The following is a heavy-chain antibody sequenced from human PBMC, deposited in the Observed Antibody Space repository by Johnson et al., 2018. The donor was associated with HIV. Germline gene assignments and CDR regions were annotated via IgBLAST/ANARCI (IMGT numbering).Heavy chain of an antibody. D-gene: IGHD3-22*01. V-gene: IGHV3-15*01. CDR1: GFTFSNAW. CDR2: IKSKTDGGTT. CDR3: TTGSSGSNAFDI. Sequence: EQLVESGGGVVRPGGSLRLSCAASGFTFSNAWMSWVRQAPGKGLEWVGRIKSKTDGGTTDYAAPVTGRFTISRDDSKNTLYLQMNSLKTEDTAVYYCTTGSSGSNAFDIWGQGTMVTVSS. J-gene: IGHJ3*02.